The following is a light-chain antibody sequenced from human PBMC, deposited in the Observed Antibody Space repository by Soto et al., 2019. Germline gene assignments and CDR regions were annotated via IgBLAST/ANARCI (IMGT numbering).Light chain of an antibody. J-gene: IGKJ1*01. CDR2: AAS. V-gene: IGKV1-39*01. CDR3: QQSYSTWT. CDR1: QSISSY. Sequence: DIQMSQSPSSLSASVGDRFTITCRASQSISSYLNWYQQKPGKAPKLLIYAASSLQSGVPSRFSGSGSGTDFTLTISSLQPEDFATYYCQQSYSTWTFGQGTKVDI.